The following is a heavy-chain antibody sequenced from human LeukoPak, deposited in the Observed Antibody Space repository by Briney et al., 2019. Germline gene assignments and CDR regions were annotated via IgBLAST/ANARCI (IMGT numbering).Heavy chain of an antibody. Sequence: ASLKLSCAASGFTFSGSAMHWVRQASGKGLEWVGRIRSKANSYATAYAASVKGRFTISRDDSKNTAYLQMNSLKTEDTAVYYCTRPGGVFLGDYYYYYMDVWGKGTTVTVSS. J-gene: IGHJ6*03. CDR3: TRPGGVFLGDYYYYYMDV. CDR1: GFTFSGSA. V-gene: IGHV3-73*01. CDR2: IRSKANSYAT. D-gene: IGHD3-16*01.